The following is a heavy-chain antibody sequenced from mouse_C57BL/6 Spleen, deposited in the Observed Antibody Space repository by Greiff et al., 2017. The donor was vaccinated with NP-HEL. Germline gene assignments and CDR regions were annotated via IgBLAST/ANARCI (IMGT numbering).Heavy chain of an antibody. CDR2: IYPGSGST. J-gene: IGHJ2*01. CDR3: ARERMITRFFDY. CDR1: GYTFTSYW. D-gene: IGHD2-4*01. Sequence: VQLQQPGAELVKPGASVKMSCKASGYTFTSYWITWVKQRPGQGLEWIGDIYPGSGSTNYNEKFKSKATLTVDTSSSTAYMQLSSLTSEDSAVYYCARERMITRFFDYWGQGTTLTVSS. V-gene: IGHV1-55*01.